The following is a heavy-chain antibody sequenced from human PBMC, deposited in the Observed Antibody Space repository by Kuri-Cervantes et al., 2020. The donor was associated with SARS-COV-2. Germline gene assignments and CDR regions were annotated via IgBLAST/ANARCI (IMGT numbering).Heavy chain of an antibody. D-gene: IGHD1-1*01. CDR1: GFMFRNYW. J-gene: IGHJ4*02. Sequence: GESLKISCAASGFMFRNYWMSWVRQAPGKGLEWVANIKQDGSQKYYVDSVKGRFTISRDNAKNSLYLQMNSLRAEDTAVYYCARELEHFDYWGQGTLVTGYS. CDR2: IKQDGSQK. CDR3: ARELEHFDY. V-gene: IGHV3-7*03.